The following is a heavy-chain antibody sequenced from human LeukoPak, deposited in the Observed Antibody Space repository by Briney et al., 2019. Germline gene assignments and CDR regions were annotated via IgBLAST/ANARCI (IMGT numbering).Heavy chain of an antibody. J-gene: IGHJ4*02. CDR2: IIPIFGTA. CDR3: ARDFFDY. Sequence: ASVKVSCNASGGTFSSYAISWVRQAPGQGLEWMGGIIPIFGTANYAQKFQGRVTITADESMSTAYMELSSLRSEDTAVYYCARDFFDYWGQGTLVTVSS. CDR1: GGTFSSYA. V-gene: IGHV1-69*13.